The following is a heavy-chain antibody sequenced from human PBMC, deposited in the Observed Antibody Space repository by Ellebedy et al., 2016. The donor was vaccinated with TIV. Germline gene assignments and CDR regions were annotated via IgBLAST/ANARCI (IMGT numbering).Heavy chain of an antibody. D-gene: IGHD2-15*01. CDR2: LYAAGST. CDR1: GLTVSSNY. V-gene: IGHV3-53*01. CDR3: ARDGGYCSGGRCYSYGMDV. Sequence: GESLKISCAASGLTVSSNYMSWVRQAPGKGLEWVSVLYAAGSTYYADSVKGRFSISRDSSKNTLYLEMNSLRTDDTGVYYCARDGGYCSGGRCYSYGMDVWGQGTTVIVSS. J-gene: IGHJ6*02.